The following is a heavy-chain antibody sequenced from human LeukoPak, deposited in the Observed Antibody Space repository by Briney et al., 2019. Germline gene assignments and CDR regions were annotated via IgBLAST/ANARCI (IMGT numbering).Heavy chain of an antibody. CDR3: AKGTRDRGVITRLPDY. J-gene: IGHJ4*02. CDR1: GFPFDTYG. Sequence: GTSLRLSCVVSGFPFDTYGMHWIRQTPGKGLEWLTLISHHGNNKYYADSVKGRFTISRDNSKNTLYLQMNSLRAEDTAVYYCAKGTRDRGVITRLPDYWGQGTLVTVSS. V-gene: IGHV3-30-3*01. CDR2: ISHHGNNK. D-gene: IGHD3-10*01.